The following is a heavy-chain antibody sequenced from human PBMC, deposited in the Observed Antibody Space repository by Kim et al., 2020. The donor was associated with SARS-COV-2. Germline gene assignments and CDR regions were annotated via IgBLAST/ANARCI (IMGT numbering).Heavy chain of an antibody. D-gene: IGHD3-16*02. CDR3: ATSMLYGVITAFDL. CDR2: INTNTGNP. J-gene: IGHJ3*01. CDR1: GNTFSSYA. V-gene: IGHV7-4-1*01. Sequence: ASVKVSCKTSGNTFSSYAMNWVRQAPGQGLEWMGWINTNTGNPTYAQGFTGRFVFSLDISVATTYLQIASLKSEDTAVYYCATSMLYGVITAFDLWGQGTVVTVSS.